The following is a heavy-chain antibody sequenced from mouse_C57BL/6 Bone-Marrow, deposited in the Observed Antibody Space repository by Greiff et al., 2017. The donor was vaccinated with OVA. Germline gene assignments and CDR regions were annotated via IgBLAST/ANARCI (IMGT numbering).Heavy chain of an antibody. CDR3: ARERVYYYGSSYESAMDY. CDR2: IDPSDSET. D-gene: IGHD1-1*01. CDR1: GYTFTSYW. Sequence: QVQLQQPGAELVRPGSSVKLSCQASGYTFTSYWMHWVKQRPIQGLEWIGNIDPSDSETHYNQKFKDKATLTVDKSSSTAYMQLSSLTSEDSAVYYCARERVYYYGSSYESAMDYWGQGTSVTVSS. V-gene: IGHV1-52*01. J-gene: IGHJ4*01.